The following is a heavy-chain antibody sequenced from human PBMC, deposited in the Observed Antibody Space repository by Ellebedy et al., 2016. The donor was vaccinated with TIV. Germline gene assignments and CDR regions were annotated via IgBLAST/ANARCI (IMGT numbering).Heavy chain of an antibody. Sequence: GGSLRLSCAASGFSFRSYWMSWVRQAPGKGLEWVASVNQDGSQKYHLDSVKGRFTISRDNARNSLFLQMNSLRAEDTAVYYCATDGSYGDYLSPAHASVMWGQGTLVSVSS. CDR3: ATDGSYGDYLSPAHASVM. CDR2: VNQDGSQK. V-gene: IGHV3-7*01. J-gene: IGHJ3*02. D-gene: IGHD4-17*01. CDR1: GFSFRSYW.